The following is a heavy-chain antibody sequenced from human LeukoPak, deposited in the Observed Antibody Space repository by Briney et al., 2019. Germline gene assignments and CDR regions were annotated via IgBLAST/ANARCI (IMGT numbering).Heavy chain of an antibody. CDR1: GFTFSSYS. J-gene: IGHJ6*02. D-gene: IGHD3-22*01. CDR3: ARATYYYDTSGYYSYYYGMDV. CDR2: ISHDGTNN. Sequence: GGSLRLSCAASGFTFSSYSMNWVRQAPGKGLEWVAAISHDGTNNYYADSVKGRFTISRDNSKNTLYLQMNSLSAEDTAVYYCARATYYYDTSGYYSYYYGMDVWGQGTTVTVSS. V-gene: IGHV3-30*03.